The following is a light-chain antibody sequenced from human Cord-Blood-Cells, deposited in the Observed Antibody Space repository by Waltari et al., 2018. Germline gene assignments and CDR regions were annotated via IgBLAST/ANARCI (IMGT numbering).Light chain of an antibody. CDR1: QSVSRSY. CDR2: GAS. J-gene: IGKJ5*01. CDR3: QQWIT. V-gene: IGKV3-20*01. Sequence: EIVLTQSPGTLSLSPGERVTLSCRASQSVSRSYLAWYQQKPGQAPRLLIYGASSRATGIPDRFSGSGSGTDFTLTISRLEPEDFAVYYCQQWITFGQGTRLEIK.